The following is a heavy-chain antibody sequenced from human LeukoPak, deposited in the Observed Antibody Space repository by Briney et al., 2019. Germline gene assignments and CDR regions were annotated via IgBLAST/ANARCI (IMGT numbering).Heavy chain of an antibody. Sequence: SETLSLTCTVSGGSISSGGYYWSWIRQPPGKGLEWIGYIYHSGSTYYNPSLKSRVTISVDRSKNQFSLKLSSVTAADTAVYYCARGIYYDTKSDGAAFDIWGQGTMVTVSS. CDR3: ARGIYYDTKSDGAAFDI. CDR1: GGSISSGGYY. CDR2: IYHSGST. D-gene: IGHD3-22*01. J-gene: IGHJ3*02. V-gene: IGHV4-30-2*01.